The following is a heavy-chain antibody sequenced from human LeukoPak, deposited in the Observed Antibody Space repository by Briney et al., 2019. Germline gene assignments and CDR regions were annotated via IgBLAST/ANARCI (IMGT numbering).Heavy chain of an antibody. CDR1: GGSISSGDYY. CDR2: IYYSGST. CDR3: ASTIFGVVITLFGY. D-gene: IGHD3-3*01. J-gene: IGHJ4*02. V-gene: IGHV4-30-4*08. Sequence: NTSETLSLTCTVSGGSISSGDYYWSWIRQPPGKGLEWIGYIYYSGSTYYNPSLKSRVTISVDTSKNQFSLKLSSVTAADTAVYYCASTIFGVVITLFGYWGQGTLVTVSS.